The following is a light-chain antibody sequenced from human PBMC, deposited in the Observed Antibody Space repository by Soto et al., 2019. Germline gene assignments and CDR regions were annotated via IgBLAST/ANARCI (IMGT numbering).Light chain of an antibody. CDR3: GTWDSSLSGGV. Sequence: QSVLPQPPSVSAAPGQTVTISCSGSNSNIGTKNVCWYQQLPGTAPKLLIYDNIKRPSVSPDRFAASKSGTSATLAITGLQTGDEADYYCGTWDSSLSGGVFGGGTKLTVL. J-gene: IGLJ2*01. V-gene: IGLV1-51*01. CDR1: NSNIGTKN. CDR2: DNI.